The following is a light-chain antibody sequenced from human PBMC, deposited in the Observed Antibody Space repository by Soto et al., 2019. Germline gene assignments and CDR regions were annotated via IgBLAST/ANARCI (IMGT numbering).Light chain of an antibody. CDR1: QDIGKF. CDR2: AAS. Sequence: DIELTQSPSSLPASVGDTITITCRATQDIGKFLVWYQQKPGKAPKLLMYAASTLISGVPSRFSGGGSGTFFTLTITSLQPEDVASYYCQKYDTAPWTFGQGTKVEVK. V-gene: IGKV1-27*01. CDR3: QKYDTAPWT. J-gene: IGKJ1*01.